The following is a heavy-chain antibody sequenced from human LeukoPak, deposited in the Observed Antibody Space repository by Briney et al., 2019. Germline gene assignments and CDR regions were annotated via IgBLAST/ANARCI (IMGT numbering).Heavy chain of an antibody. J-gene: IGHJ6*03. D-gene: IGHD2-2*01. CDR2: IYTSGDT. CDR1: GASVSRGRYY. V-gene: IGHV4-61*02. Sequence: SQTLSLTCSVSGASVSRGRYYWSWIRQPAGKGLEWIGRIYTSGDTNYNPSLESRVTISVDTSQNQLSLRLTSVTVADTAIYYCARESCNGASCFRAEGFYYFYMDVWGKGTTVTVSS. CDR3: ARESCNGASCFRAEGFYYFYMDV.